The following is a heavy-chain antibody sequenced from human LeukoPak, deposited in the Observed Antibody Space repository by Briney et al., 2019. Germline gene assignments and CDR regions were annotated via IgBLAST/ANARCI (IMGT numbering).Heavy chain of an antibody. V-gene: IGHV1-69*05. CDR3: AREAYSSGWYWSNY. D-gene: IGHD6-19*01. CDR2: IIPIFGTA. J-gene: IGHJ4*02. Sequence: ASVKVSCKASGGTFSSYAISWVRQAPGQGLEWMGGIIPIFGTANYAQKFQGRGTITTDESTSTAYMELSSLGSEDTAVYYCAREAYSSGWYWSNYWGQGTLVTVSS. CDR1: GGTFSSYA.